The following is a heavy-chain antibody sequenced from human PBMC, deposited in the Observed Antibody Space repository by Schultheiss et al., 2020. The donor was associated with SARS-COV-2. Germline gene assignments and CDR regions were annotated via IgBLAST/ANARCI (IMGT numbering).Heavy chain of an antibody. J-gene: IGHJ6*02. Sequence: GGSLRLSCADSGFTVSSNYMSWVRQAPGKGLEWVSVIYSCGSTYYADSVKGRFTISSDNSKNTLYLQMNSLRAEDTAVYYCARDTYYYDNSGYYYYYCGMDVWGQGTTVTVSS. CDR1: GFTVSSNY. D-gene: IGHD3-22*01. V-gene: IGHV3-66*03. CDR3: ARDTYYYDNSGYYYYYCGMDV. CDR2: IYSCGST.